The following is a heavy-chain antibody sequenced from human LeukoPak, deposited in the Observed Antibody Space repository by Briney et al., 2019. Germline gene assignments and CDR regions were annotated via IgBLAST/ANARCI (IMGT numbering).Heavy chain of an antibody. V-gene: IGHV3-20*04. Sequence: GGSLRLSCAASGFTFDDYGMSWVRQAPGKGLEWVSGINWNGGSTGYADSVKGRFTISRDNAKNSLYPQMNSLRAEDTALYYCARDIRWGVVDDAFDIWGQGTMVTVSS. CDR2: INWNGGST. D-gene: IGHD2-15*01. CDR1: GFTFDDYG. J-gene: IGHJ3*02. CDR3: ARDIRWGVVDDAFDI.